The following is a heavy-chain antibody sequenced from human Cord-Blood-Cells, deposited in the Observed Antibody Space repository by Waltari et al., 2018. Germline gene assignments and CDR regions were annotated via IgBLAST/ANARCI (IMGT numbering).Heavy chain of an antibody. CDR3: TTNWGSYVN. J-gene: IGHJ4*02. Sequence: EVQLVESGGGVVKPGGSLRRSYAAPGFHIRNAWLSWVPQAPGKGLMWVGRIKSKTDGGTTDYAAPVKGRFTISRDDSKNTLYLQMNSLKTEDTAVYYCTTNWGSYVNWGQGTLVTVSS. CDR1: GFHIRNAW. D-gene: IGHD7-27*01. CDR2: IKSKTDGGTT. V-gene: IGHV3-15*01.